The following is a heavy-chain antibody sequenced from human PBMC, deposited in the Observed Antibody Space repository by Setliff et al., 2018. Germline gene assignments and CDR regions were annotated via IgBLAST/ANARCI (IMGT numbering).Heavy chain of an antibody. CDR3: SRGSYCSGGRCSGRDFDY. J-gene: IGHJ4*02. D-gene: IGHD2-15*01. CDR2: IIPIFGTA. Sequence: SVKVSCKASGGTFSSYAFSWVRQAPGQGLEWMGGIIPIFGTANYAQKFQGRVTITTDEYTSTAYMELSSLRSADTAVYFCSRGSYCSGGRCSGRDFDYWGQGTLVTVSS. V-gene: IGHV1-69*05. CDR1: GGTFSSYA.